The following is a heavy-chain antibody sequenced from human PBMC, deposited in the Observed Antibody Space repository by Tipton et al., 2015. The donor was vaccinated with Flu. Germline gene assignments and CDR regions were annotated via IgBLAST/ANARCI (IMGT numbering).Heavy chain of an antibody. CDR3: GKTGRSAAVTDY. J-gene: IGHJ4*02. CDR2: AHRFGTT. Sequence: TLSLTCSVSGDSVASDYYWGWIRQPPEKGLEWIGNAHRFGTTYYNPSLRSRVTISLVTSKNQFSLNLNSVTAADTAVYYCGKTGRSAAVTDYWGQGSLVTVSS. CDR1: GDSVASDYY. D-gene: IGHD4-17*01. V-gene: IGHV4-38-2*01.